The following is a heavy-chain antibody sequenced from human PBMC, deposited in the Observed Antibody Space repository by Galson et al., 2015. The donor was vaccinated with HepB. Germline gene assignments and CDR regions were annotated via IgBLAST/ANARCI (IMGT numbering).Heavy chain of an antibody. CDR1: GGSISSGGYS. Sequence: LSLTCAVSGGSISSGGYSWSWIRQPPGKGLEWIGYIYHSGSTNYNPSLKTRVTISLDTSKNQFSLRLNSVTAADTAVYYCGSGYSGYDGIDHWGQGTLVTVSS. CDR2: IYHSGST. J-gene: IGHJ4*02. D-gene: IGHD5-12*01. CDR3: GSGYSGYDGIDH. V-gene: IGHV4-30-4*07.